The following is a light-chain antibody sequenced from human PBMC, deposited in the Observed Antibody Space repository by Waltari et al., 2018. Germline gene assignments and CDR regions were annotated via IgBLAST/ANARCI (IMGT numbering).Light chain of an antibody. Sequence: EIVMTQSPATLSVSPGERATLSCRASPSVSSNLAWYQQKPGQAPRLLIYGASTRATGIPARFSGSGSGTEFTLTISSLQSEDFAVYYCQQYNNWPPRRTFGQGTKVEIK. CDR1: PSVSSN. CDR3: QQYNNWPPRRT. J-gene: IGKJ1*01. V-gene: IGKV3-15*01. CDR2: GAS.